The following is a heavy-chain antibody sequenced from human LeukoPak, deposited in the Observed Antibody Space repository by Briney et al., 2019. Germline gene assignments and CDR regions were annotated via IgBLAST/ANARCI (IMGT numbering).Heavy chain of an antibody. CDR2: IYYNGKT. J-gene: IGHJ4*02. V-gene: IGHV4-39*01. Sequence: SETLSLTCTVSGGSVTYTNYYWGWIRQPPGKGLQWIGVIYYNGKTYYNPSLKSRVTVAVDTSKNQFSLKLSSVTAADTAVYYCARGRYYDYVWGSYRYGGPLGYWGQGTLVTVSS. D-gene: IGHD3-16*02. CDR1: GGSVTYTNYY. CDR3: ARGRYYDYVWGSYRYGGPLGY.